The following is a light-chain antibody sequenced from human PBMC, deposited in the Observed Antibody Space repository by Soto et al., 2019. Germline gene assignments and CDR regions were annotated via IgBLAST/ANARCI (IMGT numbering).Light chain of an antibody. CDR1: QSVSNN. CDR3: QKYNNWPPIT. Sequence: IVMTQSPATLSVSPGERATLSCRASQSVSNNYLAWYQQKPGQAPRLLIYGASTRATGIPDRFSGSGSGTAFTLTISRLQSEDFAVYYCQKYNNWPPITFGQGTRLEIK. CDR2: GAS. J-gene: IGKJ5*01. V-gene: IGKV3-15*01.